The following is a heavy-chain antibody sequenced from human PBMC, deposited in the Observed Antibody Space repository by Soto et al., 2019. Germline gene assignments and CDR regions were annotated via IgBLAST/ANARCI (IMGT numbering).Heavy chain of an antibody. CDR1: GFTFSSYA. J-gene: IGHJ6*02. V-gene: IGHV3-23*01. CDR2: ISGSGGST. CDR3: AKDGISVGAFGGMDV. Sequence: GGSLRLSCAASGFTFSSYAMSWVRQAPGKGLEWVSSISGSGGSTYYADSVKGRFTISRDNSKNTLYLQMNSLRAEDTAVYYCAKDGISVGAFGGMDVWGQGTTVTVSS. D-gene: IGHD1-26*01.